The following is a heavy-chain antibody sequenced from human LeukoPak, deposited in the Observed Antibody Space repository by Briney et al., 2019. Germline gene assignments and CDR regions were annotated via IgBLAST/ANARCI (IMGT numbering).Heavy chain of an antibody. CDR2: ISGSGGST. CDR3: AKDLGWELRPFDY. J-gene: IGHJ4*02. V-gene: IGHV3-23*01. D-gene: IGHD1-26*01. CDR1: GLTFKNFA. Sequence: PGGSLRLSCAASGLTFKNFAMSWVRQAPGKGLEWVSAISGSGGSTYYADSVKGRFTISRDNSKNTLYLQMNSLRAEDTAVYYCAKDLGWELRPFDYWGQGTLVTVSS.